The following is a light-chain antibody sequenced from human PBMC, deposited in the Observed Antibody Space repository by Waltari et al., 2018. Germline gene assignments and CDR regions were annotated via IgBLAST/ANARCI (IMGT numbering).Light chain of an antibody. Sequence: QSVLTQPPSLSGAPGQRVTIPCAGSSSNIGAGYYVHWYQHLPGTAPKLLIYGHNHRPSGVPDRFSGSKSGTSASLAITGLQAEDEADYYCQSYDISLSGVIFGGGTKLTVL. J-gene: IGLJ2*01. CDR2: GHN. CDR3: QSYDISLSGVI. V-gene: IGLV1-40*01. CDR1: SSNIGAGYY.